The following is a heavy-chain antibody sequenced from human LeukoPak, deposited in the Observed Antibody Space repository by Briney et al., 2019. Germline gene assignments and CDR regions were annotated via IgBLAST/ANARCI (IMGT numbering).Heavy chain of an antibody. D-gene: IGHD3-3*01. CDR1: GGSISIYY. CDR3: ARHKGVTIFGVVGKNWFDP. V-gene: IGHV4-59*08. CDR2: IYYSGST. Sequence: PSETLSLTCTVSGGSISIYYWSWIRQPPGKGLEWIGYIYYSGSTNYNPSLKSRVTISVDTSKNQFSLKLSSVTAADTAVYYCARHKGVTIFGVVGKNWFDPWGQGTLVTVSS. J-gene: IGHJ5*02.